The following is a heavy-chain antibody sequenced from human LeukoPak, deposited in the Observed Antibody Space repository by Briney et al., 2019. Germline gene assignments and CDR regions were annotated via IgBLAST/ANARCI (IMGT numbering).Heavy chain of an antibody. CDR3: ARVPYYYDSSGYWGSYYYYYYMDV. CDR1: GFTFSDYY. CDR2: ISSSGSTI. Sequence: GGSLRLSCAASGFTFSDYYMSWIRQAPGKGLEWVSYISSSGSTIYYADSVKGRFTISRDNAKNSLYLQMNSLRAEDTAVYYCARVPYYYDSSGYWGSYYYYYYMDVWGKGTTVTISS. V-gene: IGHV3-11*04. D-gene: IGHD3-22*01. J-gene: IGHJ6*03.